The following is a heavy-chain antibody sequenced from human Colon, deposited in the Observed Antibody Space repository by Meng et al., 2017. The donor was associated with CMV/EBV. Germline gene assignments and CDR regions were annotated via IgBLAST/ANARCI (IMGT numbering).Heavy chain of an antibody. J-gene: IGHJ4*02. Sequence: QVRLPASGQGLVKPSETLPLTCTVSGGSISSSSYYWGWIRQPPGKGLEWIGSIYYSGSTYYNPSLKSRVTISVDTSKNQFSLKLSSVTAADTAVYYCARAAAAGEYYFDYWGQGTLVTVSS. CDR1: GGSISSSSYY. CDR3: ARAAAAGEYYFDY. CDR2: IYYSGST. D-gene: IGHD6-13*01. V-gene: IGHV4-39*07.